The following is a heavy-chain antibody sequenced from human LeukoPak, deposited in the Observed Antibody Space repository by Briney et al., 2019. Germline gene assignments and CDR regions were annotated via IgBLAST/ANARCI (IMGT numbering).Heavy chain of an antibody. Sequence: GASVKVSCKASGYTFTSYYIHWVRQAPGQGLEWMGMINPSGGSVSYAQKFQGRVTMTRDTSTSTVYMELSSLRSEDTAVYYCARYEYLEQEYSRSSGGYWGQGTLVTVSS. CDR2: INPSGGSV. J-gene: IGHJ4*02. CDR3: ARYEYLEQEYSRSSGGY. CDR1: GYTFTSYY. V-gene: IGHV1-46*01. D-gene: IGHD6-6*01.